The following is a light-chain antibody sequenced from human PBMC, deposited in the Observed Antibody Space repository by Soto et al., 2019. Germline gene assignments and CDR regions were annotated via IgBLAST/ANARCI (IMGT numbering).Light chain of an antibody. CDR1: SSDIGVYDY. V-gene: IGLV2-14*01. CDR2: EIS. CDR3: SSYTTSHPLV. Sequence: QSALTQPPSASGSPGQSVTISCTGTSSDIGVYDYVSWYQRHPGKAPELIIYEISNRPSGVSSRFSGSKSGNTASLTISGLQAEDESDYYCSSYTTSHPLVFGGGTKVTVL. J-gene: IGLJ2*01.